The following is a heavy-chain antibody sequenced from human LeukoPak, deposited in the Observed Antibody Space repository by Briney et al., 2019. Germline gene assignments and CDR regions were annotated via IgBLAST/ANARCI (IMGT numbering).Heavy chain of an antibody. V-gene: IGHV1-46*01. Sequence: ASVKVSCKASGYIFTSYYMHWVRQAPGQGLEWMGIINPSGGSTSYAQKFQGRVTMTEDTSTDTAYMELSSLRSEDTAVYYCATKVLRSGYTYGFGNYWGQGTLVTVSS. J-gene: IGHJ4*02. D-gene: IGHD5-18*01. CDR2: INPSGGST. CDR1: GYIFTSYY. CDR3: ATKVLRSGYTYGFGNY.